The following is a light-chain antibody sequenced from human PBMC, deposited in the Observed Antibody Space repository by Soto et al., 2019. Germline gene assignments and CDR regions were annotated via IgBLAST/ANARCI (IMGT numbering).Light chain of an antibody. J-gene: IGKJ2*01. CDR3: QQYASSPVYT. Sequence: EIVLTQSPGTLSLSPGERATLSCRASQSVSSSYLAWYQQKPGQAPRLLIYGASSMATGIPDRFSGSGSGTEFTLTISRLEPEDFAVYYCQQYASSPVYTFGQGTKLEIK. CDR1: QSVSSSY. CDR2: GAS. V-gene: IGKV3-20*01.